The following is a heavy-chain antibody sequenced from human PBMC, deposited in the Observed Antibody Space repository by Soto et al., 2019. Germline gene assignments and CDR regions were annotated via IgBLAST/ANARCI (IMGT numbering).Heavy chain of an antibody. D-gene: IGHD2-2*01. CDR2: ISSGGST. Sequence: LRLSCAASGFTVRSNYMSWVRQAPGKGLEWVSVISSGGSTYYADSVKGRFTISRDNSKNTLYLQMNSLRAEDTAVYYCARDNYAYGMDVWGQGTTVTVSS. CDR3: ARDNYAYGMDV. J-gene: IGHJ6*02. CDR1: GFTVRSNY. V-gene: IGHV3-53*01.